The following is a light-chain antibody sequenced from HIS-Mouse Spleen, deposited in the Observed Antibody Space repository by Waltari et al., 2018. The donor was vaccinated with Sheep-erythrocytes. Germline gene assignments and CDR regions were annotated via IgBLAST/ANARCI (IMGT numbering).Light chain of an antibody. Sequence: DIVMTQSPDSLAVSLGERATINCKSSQSVLYSSNNKNYLAWYQQKPGQPPKLLIYWASTRESGVPDRFRGSGSGTDFTLTISSLQAEDVAVYYCQQYYSTLLTFGGGTK. CDR3: QQYYSTLLT. V-gene: IGKV4-1*01. CDR2: WAS. CDR1: QSVLYSSNNKNY. J-gene: IGKJ4*01.